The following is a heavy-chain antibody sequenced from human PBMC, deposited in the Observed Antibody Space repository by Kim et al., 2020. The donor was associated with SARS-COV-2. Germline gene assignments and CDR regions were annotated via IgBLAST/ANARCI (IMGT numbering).Heavy chain of an antibody. J-gene: IGHJ6*03. CDR2: INQGGSER. V-gene: IGHV3-7*01. CDR3: VRDVGASSHDMDA. Sequence: GGSLRLSCATSGFTFSLNWMTWVRQAPGKGLEWVADINQGGSERHYVESVKGRFTISRDNAKNSLYLQMDSLRAEDTAVYYCVRDVGASSHDMDAWGKGT. D-gene: IGHD1-26*01. CDR1: GFTFSLNW.